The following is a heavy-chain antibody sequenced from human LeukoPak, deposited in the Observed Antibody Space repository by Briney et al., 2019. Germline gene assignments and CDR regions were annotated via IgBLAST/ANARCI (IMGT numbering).Heavy chain of an antibody. D-gene: IGHD3-22*01. CDR2: IYDRGST. Sequence: SETLSLTCTVTGASISSHYWCWIRQTPGTGLEWIGDIYDRGSTNYNPSLKSRVTMSVDTSKNQFSLKLSSVTAADTAVYYCARDLRYYYDSSGYLDWFDPWGQGTLVTVSS. CDR3: ARDLRYYYDSSGYLDWFDP. V-gene: IGHV4-59*11. CDR1: GASISSHY. J-gene: IGHJ5*02.